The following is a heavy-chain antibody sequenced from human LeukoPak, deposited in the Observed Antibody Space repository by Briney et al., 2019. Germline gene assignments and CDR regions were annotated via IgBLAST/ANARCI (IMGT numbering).Heavy chain of an antibody. CDR3: AKRLGYDYGYYDY. CDR2: ISDSGGRT. D-gene: IGHD5-18*01. V-gene: IGHV3-23*01. Sequence: GGSLRLPCTLSGLTFSNYAMSWVRQAPGRGLEWVSVISDSGGRTNYADSVKGRFTISRDNSRNTLFLQLSSLRDDDTAIYYCAKRLGYDYGYYDYWGQGALVTVTS. J-gene: IGHJ4*02. CDR1: GLTFSNYA.